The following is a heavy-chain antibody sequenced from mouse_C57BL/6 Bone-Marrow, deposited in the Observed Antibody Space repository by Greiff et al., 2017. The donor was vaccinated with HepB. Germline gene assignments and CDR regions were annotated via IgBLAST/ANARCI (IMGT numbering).Heavy chain of an antibody. Sequence: QVHVKQPGAELVRPGSSVKLSCKASGYTFTSYWMHWVKQRPIQGLEWIGNIDPSDSETHYNQKFKDKATLTVDKSSSTAYMQLSSLTSEDSAVYYCARRGFYGNYVGGFAYWGQGTLVTVSA. CDR2: IDPSDSET. V-gene: IGHV1-52*01. CDR1: GYTFTSYW. CDR3: ARRGFYGNYVGGFAY. J-gene: IGHJ3*01. D-gene: IGHD2-1*01.